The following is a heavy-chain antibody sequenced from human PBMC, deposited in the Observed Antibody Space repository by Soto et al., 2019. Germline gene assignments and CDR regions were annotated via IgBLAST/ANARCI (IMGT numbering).Heavy chain of an antibody. D-gene: IGHD3-3*01. J-gene: IGHJ4*02. V-gene: IGHV1-24*01. CDR2: FDPEDGET. Sequence: ASVKVSCKVSGYTLAELSMQWVRQAPGKGLEWMGGFDPEDGETIYAQKFQGRVTMTEDTSTDTAYMELSSLRSEDTAVYYCATGLRFLEWLSGFDYWGQGTLVTVSS. CDR3: ATGLRFLEWLSGFDY. CDR1: GYTLAELS.